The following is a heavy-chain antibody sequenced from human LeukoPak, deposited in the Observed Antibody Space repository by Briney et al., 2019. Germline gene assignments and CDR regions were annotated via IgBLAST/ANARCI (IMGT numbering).Heavy chain of an antibody. CDR2: INPSGGST. V-gene: IGHV1-46*01. Sequence: ASVKVSCKASGYTFTSYYMHWVRQAPGQGLEWMGIINPSGGSTSYAQKFQGRVTMTRDTSTSTVYMELSSLRSEDAAVYYCARVGFFTRRSSGWYLGYWGQGTLVTVSS. D-gene: IGHD6-19*01. CDR3: ARVGFFTRRSSGWYLGY. J-gene: IGHJ4*02. CDR1: GYTFTSYY.